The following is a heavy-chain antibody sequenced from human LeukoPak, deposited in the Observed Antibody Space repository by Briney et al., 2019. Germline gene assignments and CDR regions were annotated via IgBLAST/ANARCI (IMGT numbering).Heavy chain of an antibody. CDR3: ARHEYSGSYYGLSWFDP. D-gene: IGHD1-26*01. CDR1: GYSISSGYY. Sequence: PSETLSLTCAVSGYSISSGYYWGRIRPPPGKGLEWIAIIYYSGSTYYNPSLKSRVTISVDTSKNHLSLKLSSLTAADTAVYYCARHEYSGSYYGLSWFDPWGQGTLVTVSS. V-gene: IGHV4-38-2*01. CDR2: IYYSGST. J-gene: IGHJ5*02.